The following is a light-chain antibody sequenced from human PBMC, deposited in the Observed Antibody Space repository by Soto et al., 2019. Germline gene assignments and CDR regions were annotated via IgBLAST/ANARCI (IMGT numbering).Light chain of an antibody. CDR1: QAIRNY. V-gene: IGKV1-27*01. J-gene: IGKJ3*01. CDR2: AAS. Sequence: DIQMTQSPSSLSASVGDRVTIICRASQAIRNYLAWYQQKAGKVPELLIYAASTLQSGVPSRFSGSGSGTDFTLTISRLQPDDVATYYCQQYNSAPRVFGPGNKVDIK. CDR3: QQYNSAPRV.